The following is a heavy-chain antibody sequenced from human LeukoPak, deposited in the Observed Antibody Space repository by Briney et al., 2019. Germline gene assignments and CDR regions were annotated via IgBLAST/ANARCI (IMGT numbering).Heavy chain of an antibody. CDR3: ARDGTMVRGVNFDY. CDR1: GFSFSRYW. V-gene: IGHV3-7*05. J-gene: IGHJ4*02. Sequence: GGSLRLSCAASGFSFSRYWMSWVRQAPGKGLEWVANIKQDGSEKYYVDSVKGRFTISRDNAKNSLYLQMNSLRAEDTAVYYCARDGTMVRGVNFDYWGQGTLVTVSS. D-gene: IGHD3-10*01. CDR2: IKQDGSEK.